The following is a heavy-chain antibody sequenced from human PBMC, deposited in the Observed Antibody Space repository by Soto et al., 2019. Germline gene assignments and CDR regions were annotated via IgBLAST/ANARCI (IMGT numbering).Heavy chain of an antibody. CDR3: ARGKTAHSSGYYGY. D-gene: IGHD3-22*01. CDR1: GYTFTGYY. CDR2: INPNSGGT. J-gene: IGHJ4*02. Sequence: ASVKVSCKASGYTFTGYYMHWVRRAPGQGLEWMGWINPNSGGTNYAQKFQGRVTMTRDTSISTAYMELSRLRSDDTAVYYCARGKTAHSSGYYGYWGQGTLVTVSS. V-gene: IGHV1-2*02.